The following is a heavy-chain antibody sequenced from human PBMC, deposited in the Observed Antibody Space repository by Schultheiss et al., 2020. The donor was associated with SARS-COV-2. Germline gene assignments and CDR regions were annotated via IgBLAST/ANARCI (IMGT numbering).Heavy chain of an antibody. V-gene: IGHV4-59*01. Sequence: SETLSLTCTVSGGSISSYYWSWIRQPPGKGLEWIGYIYYSGSTNYNPSLKSRVTISVDTSKNQFSLKLSSVTAADTAVYYCAKKPSSSRYEGADYWGQGTLVTVSS. CDR1: GGSISSYY. CDR2: IYYSGST. J-gene: IGHJ4*02. D-gene: IGHD6-13*01. CDR3: AKKPSSSRYEGADY.